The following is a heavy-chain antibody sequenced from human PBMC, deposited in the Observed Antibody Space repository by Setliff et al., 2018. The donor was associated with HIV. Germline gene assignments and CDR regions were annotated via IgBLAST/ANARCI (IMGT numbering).Heavy chain of an antibody. J-gene: IGHJ4*02. Sequence: SETLSLTCDVSGDSFTTTSHSWAWLRQPAGRGLAWIGHVYSRGSTDYNPSLASRVSILMSTSEIQFSLTLNSVTAADTAKYYCARGRLMGSSVLFFDFWGQGILVTVSS. CDR1: GDSFTTTSHS. CDR3: ARGRLMGSSVLFFDF. V-gene: IGHV4-61*09. CDR2: VYSRGST. D-gene: IGHD2-21*01.